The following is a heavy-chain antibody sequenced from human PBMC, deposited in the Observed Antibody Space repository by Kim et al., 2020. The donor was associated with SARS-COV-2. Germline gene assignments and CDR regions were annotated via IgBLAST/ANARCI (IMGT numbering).Heavy chain of an antibody. D-gene: IGHD3-10*01. CDR1: GYSFTSYW. CDR2: IDPSDSYT. V-gene: IGHV5-10-1*01. Sequence: GESLKISCKGSGYSFTSYWISWVRQMPGKGLEWMGRIDPSDSYTNYSPSFQGHVTISADKSISTAYLQWSSLKASDTAMYYCARRGTEAGRGSGSPKNLYYFDYWGQGTLVTVSS. CDR3: ARRGTEAGRGSGSPKNLYYFDY. J-gene: IGHJ4*02.